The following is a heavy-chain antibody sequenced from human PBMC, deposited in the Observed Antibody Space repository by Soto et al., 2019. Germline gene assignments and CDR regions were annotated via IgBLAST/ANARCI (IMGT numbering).Heavy chain of an antibody. Sequence: GGSLRFSCAASGFTFDDYAMHWVRQAPGKGLEWVSGITWNSGSIGYADSVKGRFTISRDNAKNSLYLQMNSLRAEDTAVYYCAKVMPGRPGQYDAFDIWGQGTMVTVSS. CDR1: GFTFDDYA. D-gene: IGHD2-2*01. J-gene: IGHJ3*02. CDR3: AKVMPGRPGQYDAFDI. CDR2: ITWNSGSI. V-gene: IGHV3-9*01.